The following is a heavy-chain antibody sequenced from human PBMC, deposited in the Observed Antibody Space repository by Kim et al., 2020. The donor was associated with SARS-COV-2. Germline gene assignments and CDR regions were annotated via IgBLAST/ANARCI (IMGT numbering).Heavy chain of an antibody. V-gene: IGHV3-21*01. J-gene: IGHJ4*02. CDR1: GFTFSSYS. CDR3: ARERGGYYYVSSGYPNDY. CDR2: ISSSSSYI. D-gene: IGHD3-22*01. Sequence: GGSLRLSCAASGFTFSSYSMNWVRQAPGKGLEWVSSISSSSSYIYYADSVKGRFTISRDNAKNSLYLQRNSLRAEDTAVYYCARERGGYYYVSSGYPNDYWGQGTLVTVSS.